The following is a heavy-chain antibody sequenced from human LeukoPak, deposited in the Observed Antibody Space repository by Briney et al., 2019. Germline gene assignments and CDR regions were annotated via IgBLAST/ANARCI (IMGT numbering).Heavy chain of an antibody. Sequence: GGSLRLSCAASGFTFSSYAMSWVRQAPGKGLEWVSAISGSGGSTYYADSVKGRFIISRDNSKNTLYLQMNSLRAEDTAVYYCAKDKRRITMMGLIAYWGQGTLVTVSS. D-gene: IGHD3-22*01. CDR2: ISGSGGST. V-gene: IGHV3-23*01. CDR3: AKDKRRITMMGLIAY. CDR1: GFTFSSYA. J-gene: IGHJ4*02.